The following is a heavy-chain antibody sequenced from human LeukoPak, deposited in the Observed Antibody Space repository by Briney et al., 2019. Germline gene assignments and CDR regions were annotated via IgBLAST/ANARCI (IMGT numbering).Heavy chain of an antibody. CDR2: ISQDGNVK. D-gene: IGHD3-10*01. CDR1: GFTFSNYW. Sequence: PGGSLRLSCEASGFTFSNYWIHWVRQAPGKELEWVGDISQDGNVKYYADSVKGRFTISRDNAKNSLYLHLSSLRVEDTAVYYCVRDGLGRGVLDHWGQGTLVTVSS. CDR3: VRDGLGRGVLDH. J-gene: IGHJ4*02. V-gene: IGHV3-7*01.